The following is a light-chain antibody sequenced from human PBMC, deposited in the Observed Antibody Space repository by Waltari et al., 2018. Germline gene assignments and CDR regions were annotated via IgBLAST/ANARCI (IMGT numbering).Light chain of an antibody. CDR2: AAS. J-gene: IGKJ2*01. V-gene: IGKV3-20*01. Sequence: EIVLTQSPGTLSLSPGQRAPLSCRASQSITNNYLAWYQQRPGQAPRILIYAASSRVTGIPDRFSGSGSGTGFTLTISRLEPEDFAVYYCQQYGSSPLYTFGQGTKLEIK. CDR1: QSITNNY. CDR3: QQYGSSPLYT.